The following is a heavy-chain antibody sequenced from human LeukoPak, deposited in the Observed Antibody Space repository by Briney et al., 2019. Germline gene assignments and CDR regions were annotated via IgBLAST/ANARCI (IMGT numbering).Heavy chain of an antibody. D-gene: IGHD2-2*01. Sequence: GGSLRLSCAASGFTFSSYSMNWVRQAPGKGLEWVSSISSSSSYIYYADSVKGRFTISRDNAKNSLYLQMNSLRAEDTAVYYCARETRYHHYFDYWGQGTLVTVSS. V-gene: IGHV3-21*01. CDR2: ISSSSSYI. CDR3: ARETRYHHYFDY. CDR1: GFTFSSYS. J-gene: IGHJ4*02.